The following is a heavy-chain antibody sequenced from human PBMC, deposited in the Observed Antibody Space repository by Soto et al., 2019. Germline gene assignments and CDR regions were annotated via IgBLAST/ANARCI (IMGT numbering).Heavy chain of an antibody. CDR2: IKSKTDGGTT. CDR1: GFTFSNAW. J-gene: IGHJ3*02. V-gene: IGHV3-15*01. D-gene: IGHD3-22*01. Sequence: GGSLRLSCAASGFTFSNAWMSWVRQAPGKGLEWVGRIKSKTDGGTTDYAAPVKGRFTISRDDSKNTLYLQMNSLKTEDTAVYYCTAGYYYDSSGYFPDDFDIWGQGTTGTVSS. CDR3: TAGYYYDSSGYFPDDFDI.